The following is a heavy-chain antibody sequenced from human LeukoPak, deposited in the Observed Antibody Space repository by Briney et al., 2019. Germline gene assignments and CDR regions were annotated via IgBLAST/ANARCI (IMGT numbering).Heavy chain of an antibody. V-gene: IGHV4-31*03. D-gene: IGHD3-22*01. J-gene: IGHJ3*02. CDR3: ARAVSPDYESSGYYGDAFDI. Sequence: SETLSLTCTVSGGSISSGGYYWSWIRQHPGKGLEWIGYIYYSGSTYYNPSLKSRVTISVDTSKNQFSLKLSSVTAADTGVYYCARAVSPDYESSGYYGDAFDIWGQGTMVTVSS. CDR1: GGSISSGGYY. CDR2: IYYSGST.